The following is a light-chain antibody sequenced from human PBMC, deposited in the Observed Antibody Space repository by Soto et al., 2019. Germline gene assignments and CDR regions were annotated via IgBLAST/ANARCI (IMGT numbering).Light chain of an antibody. CDR1: QSVSSN. CDR3: QQYNNWPPWT. J-gene: IGKJ1*01. CDR2: GAS. Sequence: IVMTQSTATLSVSRRERATLSWRASQSVSSNLAWYQQKPGQAPRLLIYGASTRATGIPARFSGSGSGTEFTLTISSLQSEDFAVYYCQQYNNWPPWTFGPGTKVDI. V-gene: IGKV3-15*01.